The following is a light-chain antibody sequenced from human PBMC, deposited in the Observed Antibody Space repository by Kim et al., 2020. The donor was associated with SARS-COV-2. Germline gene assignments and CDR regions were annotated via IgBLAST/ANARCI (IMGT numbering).Light chain of an antibody. V-gene: IGLV2-14*04. J-gene: IGLJ2*01. CDR3: SSYTTSGTLL. Sequence: GHSITISCTGTSSDIGNYNYVSWYQQHPGKAPKLIIYDVNKRPSGVSNRFSGSKSGNTASLTISGLQAEDETDYYCSSYTTSGTLLFGGGTQLTVL. CDR2: DVN. CDR1: SSDIGNYNY.